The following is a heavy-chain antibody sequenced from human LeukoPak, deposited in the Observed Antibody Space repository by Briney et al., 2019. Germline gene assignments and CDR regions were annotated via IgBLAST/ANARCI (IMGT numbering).Heavy chain of an antibody. J-gene: IGHJ4*02. CDR1: GGSISSGGYS. D-gene: IGHD3-3*01. Sequence: SQTLSLTCAVSGGSISSGGYSWSWIRQPPGKGLEWIGCFYYRGSTYYNPSLKSRVTISVDTSKNQFSLKLSSVTAADTAVYYCASGDFWSGYSYDYWGQGTLVTVSS. V-gene: IGHV4-30-2*03. CDR2: FYYRGST. CDR3: ASGDFWSGYSYDY.